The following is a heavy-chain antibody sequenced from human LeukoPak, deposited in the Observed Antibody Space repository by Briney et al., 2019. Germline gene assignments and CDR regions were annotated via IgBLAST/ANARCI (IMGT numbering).Heavy chain of an antibody. Sequence: SETLSLTCTVSGGSISSYYWSWIRHPAGKGLEWIGRIYTSGSTNYNPSLKSRVTMSVDTSKNQFSLKLSSVTAADTAVYYCARDQRGYYGSGNNWFDPWGQGTLVTVSS. CDR3: ARDQRGYYGSGNNWFDP. D-gene: IGHD3-10*01. CDR2: IYTSGST. V-gene: IGHV4-4*07. CDR1: GGSISSYY. J-gene: IGHJ5*02.